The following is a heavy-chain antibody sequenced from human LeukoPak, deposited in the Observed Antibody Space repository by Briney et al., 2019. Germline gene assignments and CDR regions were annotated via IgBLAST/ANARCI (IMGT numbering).Heavy chain of an antibody. V-gene: IGHV4-39*07. D-gene: IGHD2-15*01. Sequence: SETLSLTCTVSGGSISSSSYYWGWIRQPPGKGLEWIGSIYYSGSTYYNPSLKSRVTISVDTSKNQFSLKLSSVTAADTAVYYCARYCSGGSCSYIHFDYWGQGTLVTVSS. J-gene: IGHJ4*02. CDR2: IYYSGST. CDR3: ARYCSGGSCSYIHFDY. CDR1: GGSISSSSYY.